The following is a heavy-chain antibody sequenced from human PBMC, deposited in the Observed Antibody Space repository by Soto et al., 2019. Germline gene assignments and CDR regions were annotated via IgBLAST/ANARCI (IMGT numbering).Heavy chain of an antibody. Sequence: SETLSLTCAVYGGSFSGYYWSWIRQPPGKGLEWIGEINHSGSTNYNPSLKSRVTISVDTSKNQFSLKLSSVTAADTAVYYCASSLGDSSGYYRDYWGQGTLVTVSS. V-gene: IGHV4-34*01. J-gene: IGHJ4*02. CDR3: ASSLGDSSGYYRDY. CDR1: GGSFSGYY. D-gene: IGHD3-22*01. CDR2: INHSGST.